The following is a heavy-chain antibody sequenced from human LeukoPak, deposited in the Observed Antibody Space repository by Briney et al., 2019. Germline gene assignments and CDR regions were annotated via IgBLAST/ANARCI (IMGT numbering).Heavy chain of an antibody. Sequence: RAGGSLRLSCAASGFTFSSYAMSWVRQAPGKGLEWVSGMSGTGGSIYYADSVKGRFTISRDNSKNTLYLQMNSLRAEDTAVYYCARAKSSIAGTNYAFDIWGQGTMVTVSS. V-gene: IGHV3-23*01. CDR2: MSGTGGSI. CDR1: GFTFSSYA. CDR3: ARAKSSIAGTNYAFDI. D-gene: IGHD1-1*01. J-gene: IGHJ3*02.